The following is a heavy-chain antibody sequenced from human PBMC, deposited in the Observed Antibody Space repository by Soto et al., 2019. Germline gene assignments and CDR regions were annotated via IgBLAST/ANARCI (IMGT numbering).Heavy chain of an antibody. CDR2: INHDGIT. V-gene: IGHV4-34*01. D-gene: IGHD2-15*01. Sequence: QVQLQQWGAGLLKPSETLSLTCAISGGSFSGYYWSWIHQPPGKGLEWIGEINHDGITNYNPSLKSRVTISLDTSKNQFSLKLTSVTAADTAVYYCAGRYCTGGSCYRPWGQGTLVTVSS. CDR3: AGRYCTGGSCYRP. J-gene: IGHJ4*02. CDR1: GGSFSGYY.